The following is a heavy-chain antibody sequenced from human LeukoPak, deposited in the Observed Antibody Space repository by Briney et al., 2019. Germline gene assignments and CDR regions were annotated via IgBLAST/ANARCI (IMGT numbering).Heavy chain of an antibody. CDR1: GDSVSSNSAA. Sequence: PSQTLSLTCAISGDSVSSNSAAWNWIRQSPSGGLEWLGRTYFRSKWYSDYAVSVKGRIIITPDTSKNHVSLQLSSVTPEDTAVYFCVRDNTYNSGRPDAFDIWGQGTMVTVSS. D-gene: IGHD5-12*01. CDR3: VRDNTYNSGRPDAFDI. CDR2: TYFRSKWYS. J-gene: IGHJ3*02. V-gene: IGHV6-1*01.